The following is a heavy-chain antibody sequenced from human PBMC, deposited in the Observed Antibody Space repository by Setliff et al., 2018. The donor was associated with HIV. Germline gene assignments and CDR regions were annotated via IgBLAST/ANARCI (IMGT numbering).Heavy chain of an antibody. V-gene: IGHV4-59*10. J-gene: IGHJ4*02. CDR1: GGSFSGYY. CDR2: IYTSGST. Sequence: SETLSLTCAVYGGSFSGYYWSWIRQPAGKGLEWIGRIYTSGSTNYNPSLKSRVTISVDTSKNQFSLKLRSATAADTAVYYCARHSPSDYWGQGTLVTVSS. CDR3: ARHSPSDY.